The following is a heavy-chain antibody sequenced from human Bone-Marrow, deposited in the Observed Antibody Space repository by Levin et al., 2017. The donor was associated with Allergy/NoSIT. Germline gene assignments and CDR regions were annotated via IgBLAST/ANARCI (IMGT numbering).Heavy chain of an antibody. Sequence: GGSLRLSCVASGFSFSDYYMSWIRQAPGKGLEWVAYLSTGSSIIYYVDSVRGRFTISRDNSKNSLYLQMNNLRAEDTAIYYCARDSEYSSSWGDYYHGMDVWGQGTTVIVS. V-gene: IGHV3-11*01. D-gene: IGHD6-13*01. CDR3: ARDSEYSSSWGDYYHGMDV. CDR2: LSTGSSII. CDR1: GFSFSDYY. J-gene: IGHJ6*02.